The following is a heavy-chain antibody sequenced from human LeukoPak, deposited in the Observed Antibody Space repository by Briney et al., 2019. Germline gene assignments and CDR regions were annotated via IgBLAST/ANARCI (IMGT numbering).Heavy chain of an antibody. D-gene: IGHD3-10*01. CDR2: IYSSGST. CDR3: ARHSVPRRGVLNI. J-gene: IGHJ3*02. V-gene: IGHV4-39*01. Sequence: PSETQSLTCTVSGGSISNSTSHYWSWIRQPPGKGLEWIGSIYSSGSTYYNPSLKSRVTISIDTSKNQFSLNLSSVTAADTAVYYCARHSVPRRGVLNICSQGTMGIVSS. CDR1: GGSISNSTSHY.